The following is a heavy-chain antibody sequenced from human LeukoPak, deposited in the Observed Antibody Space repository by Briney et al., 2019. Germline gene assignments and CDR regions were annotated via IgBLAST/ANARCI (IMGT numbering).Heavy chain of an antibody. CDR2: IYSGGST. CDR1: GFTVSSNY. CDR3: ARRYGSGWYDY. Sequence: GESLRLSCAASGFTVSSNYMSWVRQAPGKGLEWVSFIYSGGSTCYADSVKGRFTISRDNSKNTLYLQMNSLRAEDTAVYYCARRYGSGWYDYWGQGTLVTVSS. D-gene: IGHD6-19*01. V-gene: IGHV3-53*01. J-gene: IGHJ4*02.